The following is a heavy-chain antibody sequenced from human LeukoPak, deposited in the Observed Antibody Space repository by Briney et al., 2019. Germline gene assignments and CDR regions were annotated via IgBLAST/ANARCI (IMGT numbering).Heavy chain of an antibody. Sequence: PSETLSLTCTVSGGPIRSYYWSWIRQPPGKGLEWIGYTYYSGSTNYNPSLKSRVTISVDTSKNQLFLKLSSVTAADTAVYYCARLFGGVAWYSDYWGQGALVTVSS. CDR2: TYYSGST. V-gene: IGHV4-59*01. CDR3: ARLFGGVAWYSDY. D-gene: IGHD3-16*01. CDR1: GGPIRSYY. J-gene: IGHJ4*02.